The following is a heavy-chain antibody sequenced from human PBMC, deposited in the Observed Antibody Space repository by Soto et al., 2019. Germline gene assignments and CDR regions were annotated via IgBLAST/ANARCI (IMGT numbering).Heavy chain of an antibody. D-gene: IGHD6-25*01. CDR2: ISWDSGTI. Sequence: EVQLVESGGDLVQPGGSLRLSCAASGFTFGDHAMHWVRQVPGRGLEWVSGISWDSGTIDYGASVQGRFTISRDNAKNSLYLQMNSLRAEDTAVYYCATSSGALAASFPYYFDYWGQGTLVTVSS. V-gene: IGHV3-9*01. CDR3: ATSSGALAASFPYYFDY. J-gene: IGHJ4*02. CDR1: GFTFGDHA.